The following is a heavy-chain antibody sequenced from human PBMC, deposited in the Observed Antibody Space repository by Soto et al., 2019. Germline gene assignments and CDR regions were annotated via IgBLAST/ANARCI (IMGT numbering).Heavy chain of an antibody. Sequence: GESLKISCKGSGYSFTSYWISWVRQMPGKGLEWMGRIDPSDSYTNYSPSFQGHVTISADKSISTAYLQWSSLKASDTAMYYCARHVVRGVIIYYGMDVWGQGTTVTVSS. V-gene: IGHV5-10-1*01. CDR1: GYSFTSYW. CDR3: ARHVVRGVIIYYGMDV. D-gene: IGHD3-10*01. CDR2: IDPSDSYT. J-gene: IGHJ6*02.